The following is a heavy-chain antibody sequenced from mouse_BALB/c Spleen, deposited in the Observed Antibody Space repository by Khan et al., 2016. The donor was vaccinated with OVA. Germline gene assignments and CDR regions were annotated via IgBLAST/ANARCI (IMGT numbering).Heavy chain of an antibody. D-gene: IGHD3-3*01. CDR3: GSDRGCNHREFAY. Sequence: QVQLKQSGPGLVAPSQTLSITCTVSGFSLTGYGVNWVRQPPGKGLEWLGMIWGDGSTTYNSAIKSRLIISKENSTSHVFLIQNSMQTADAASSSCGSDRGCNHREFAYWGQGTMVTVSA. J-gene: IGHJ3*01. V-gene: IGHV2-6-7*01. CDR1: GFSLTGYG. CDR2: IWGDGST.